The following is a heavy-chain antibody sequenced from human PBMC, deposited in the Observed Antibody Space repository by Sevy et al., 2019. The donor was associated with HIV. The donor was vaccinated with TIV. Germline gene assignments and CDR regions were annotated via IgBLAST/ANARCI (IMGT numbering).Heavy chain of an antibody. J-gene: IGHJ4*02. CDR2: TYYRSKWYN. D-gene: IGHD6-19*01. CDR3: ARGYRPYSSGWLYYFDY. V-gene: IGHV6-1*01. Sequence: SQTLSLTCAISGDSVSSNSAAWNWIRQSPSRGLEWLGRTYYRSKWYNDYAVSVKSRITINPDTSKNQFSLQLNSVSPEETAVYYCARGYRPYSSGWLYYFDYWGQGTLVTVSS. CDR1: GDSVSSNSAA.